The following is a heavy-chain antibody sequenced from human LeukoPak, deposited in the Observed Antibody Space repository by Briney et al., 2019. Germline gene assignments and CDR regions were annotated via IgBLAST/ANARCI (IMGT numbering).Heavy chain of an antibody. D-gene: IGHD3-22*01. J-gene: IGHJ4*02. CDR3: AKDKNYYDSSGYYLLFDY. Sequence: TGGSLRLSCAASGFTFSSYAMSWVRQAPGKGLEWVSAISGSGGSTYYADSVKGRFTISRDNSKNTLYLQMNSLRAEDTAVYYCAKDKNYYDSSGYYLLFDYWGQGTLVTVSS. V-gene: IGHV3-23*01. CDR2: ISGSGGST. CDR1: GFTFSSYA.